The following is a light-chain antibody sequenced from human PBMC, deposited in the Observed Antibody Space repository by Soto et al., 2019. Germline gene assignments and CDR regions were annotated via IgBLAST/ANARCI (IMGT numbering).Light chain of an antibody. V-gene: IGKV3-15*01. Sequence: EIVMTQSAATLSLSPGEGATLSFRASQSFDSNVAWYQQKPGQAPRLLIYGALTRATGIPARFSGSGFGTEFTLTITSLQSEDFAVYYCQQYNDWWTFGQGTKVDIK. CDR1: QSFDSN. J-gene: IGKJ1*01. CDR2: GAL. CDR3: QQYNDWWT.